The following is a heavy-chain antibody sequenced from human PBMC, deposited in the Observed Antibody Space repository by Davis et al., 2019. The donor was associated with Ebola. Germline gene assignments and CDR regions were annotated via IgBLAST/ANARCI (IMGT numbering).Heavy chain of an antibody. J-gene: IGHJ6*02. CDR1: GFTFSHYG. CDR2: IWYDGSKK. CDR3: ARTYYYYDMDV. V-gene: IGHV3-33*01. Sequence: PGGSLRLSCAASGFTFSHYGMHWVRQAPGKGLEWVALIWYDGSKKYYAESVKGRFTISRDDSKNTLYLQMNSLRAEDTAVYYCARTYYYYDMDVWGQGTTVIVSS.